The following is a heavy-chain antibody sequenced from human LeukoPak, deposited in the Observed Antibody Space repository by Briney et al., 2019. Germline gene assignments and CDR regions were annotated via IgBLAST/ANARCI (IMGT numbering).Heavy chain of an antibody. D-gene: IGHD6-19*01. J-gene: IGHJ5*02. Sequence: GGSLRLSCAASGFTFSSYSMNWVRQAPGKGLEWVSSISSSSSYIYYADSVKGRFTISRDNAKNSLYLQMNSLRAEDTAVYYCAGDPYSSGWAFDPWGQGTLVTVSS. V-gene: IGHV3-21*01. CDR1: GFTFSSYS. CDR2: ISSSSSYI. CDR3: AGDPYSSGWAFDP.